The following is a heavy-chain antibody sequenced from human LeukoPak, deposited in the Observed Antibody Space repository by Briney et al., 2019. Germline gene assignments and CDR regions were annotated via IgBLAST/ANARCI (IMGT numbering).Heavy chain of an antibody. D-gene: IGHD2-2*01. J-gene: IGHJ4*02. Sequence: PSETLSLTCTVSGGSISSSSYYWGWIRRPPGKGLEWIGSIYYSGSTYYNPSLKSRVTISVDTSKNQFSLKLSSVTAADTAVYYCARHPALYQLLVNAPEGHFDYWGQGTLVTVSS. CDR3: ARHPALYQLLVNAPEGHFDY. CDR1: GGSISSSSYY. V-gene: IGHV4-39*01. CDR2: IYYSGST.